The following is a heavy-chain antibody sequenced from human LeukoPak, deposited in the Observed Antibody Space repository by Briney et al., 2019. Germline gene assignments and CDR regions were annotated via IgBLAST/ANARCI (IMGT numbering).Heavy chain of an antibody. Sequence: GGSLRLSCAASGFTFSSYAMTWVRQAPGKGLEWVSAISGSGGSTNYADSVKGRFTISRDNSKNTLYLQMNSLRAEDTAVYYCVRDNYGGILDFWGQGTLVTVSS. CDR3: VRDNYGGILDF. J-gene: IGHJ4*02. V-gene: IGHV3-23*01. D-gene: IGHD2-21*01. CDR2: ISGSGGST. CDR1: GFTFSSYA.